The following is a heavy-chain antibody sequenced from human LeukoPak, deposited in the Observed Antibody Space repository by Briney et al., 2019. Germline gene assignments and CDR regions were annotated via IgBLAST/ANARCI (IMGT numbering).Heavy chain of an antibody. CDR2: IYYSGST. Sequence: GSLRLSCAASGFTFSRYSMNWVRQAPGKGLEWIGYIYYSGSTNYNPSLKSRLTISVDTSKNQFSLKLSSVTAADTAVYYCARGRYYFDYWGQGTLVTVSS. CDR1: GFTFSRYS. V-gene: IGHV4-59*01. CDR3: ARGRYYFDY. J-gene: IGHJ4*02.